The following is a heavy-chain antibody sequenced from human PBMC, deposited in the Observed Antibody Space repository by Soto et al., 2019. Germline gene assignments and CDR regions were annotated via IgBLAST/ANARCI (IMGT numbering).Heavy chain of an antibody. CDR3: ARVHRSWVNAYYDILTGYTFDY. D-gene: IGHD3-9*01. V-gene: IGHV1-3*01. CDR1: GYTFTSYA. J-gene: IGHJ4*02. CDR2: INAGNGNT. Sequence: ASVKVSCKASGYTFTSYAMHWVRQAPGQRLEWMGWINAGNGNTKYSQKLQGRVTITRDTSASTAYMEMSSLRSEDTAVYYCARVHRSWVNAYYDILTGYTFDYWGQGTLVTVSS.